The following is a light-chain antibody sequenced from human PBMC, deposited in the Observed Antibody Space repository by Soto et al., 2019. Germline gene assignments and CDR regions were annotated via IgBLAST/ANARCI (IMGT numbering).Light chain of an antibody. CDR1: RSVSSRY. CDR3: QQYGSSPYT. J-gene: IGKJ2*01. V-gene: IGKV3-20*01. CDR2: DAS. Sequence: IVLTQSPGTLSLSPGERATLSCRASRSVSSRYLAWYQQKPGQAPRLLIYDASRRATGIPDRFSGSGSATDFTLTINRLEPEDFAVYYCQQYGSSPYTFGQGTKREIK.